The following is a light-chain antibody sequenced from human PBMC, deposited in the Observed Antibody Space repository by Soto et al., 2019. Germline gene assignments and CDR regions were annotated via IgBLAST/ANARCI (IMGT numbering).Light chain of an antibody. CDR3: GAWDSSLSVVV. V-gene: IGLV1-51*01. CDR1: SANIGSNY. J-gene: IGLJ2*01. CDR2: DSD. Sequence: QSVLTQPPSVSAAPGQKVTISCSGSSANIGSNYVSWYQHLPGTAPKLVIYDSDKRPSEIPDRFSGSKSGTSATLVITGLQTGDEADYYCGAWDSSLSVVVFGGGTKVTVL.